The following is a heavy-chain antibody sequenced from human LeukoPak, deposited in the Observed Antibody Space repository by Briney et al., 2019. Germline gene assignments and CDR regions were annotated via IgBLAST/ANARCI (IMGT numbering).Heavy chain of an antibody. CDR3: ARDFMLAAAGSKPNNDY. CDR1: GYTFTGYY. Sequence: VSVKVSCKASGYTFTGYYMHWVRQAPGQGLEWMGWINPNSGGTNYAQKFQGRVTMTRDTSISTAYMELSRLRSDDTAVYYCARDFMLAAAGSKPNNDYWGQGTLVTVSS. D-gene: IGHD6-13*01. CDR2: INPNSGGT. J-gene: IGHJ4*02. V-gene: IGHV1-2*02.